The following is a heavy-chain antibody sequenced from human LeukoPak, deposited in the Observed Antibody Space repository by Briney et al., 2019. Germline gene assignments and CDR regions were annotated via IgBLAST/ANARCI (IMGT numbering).Heavy chain of an antibody. V-gene: IGHV3-66*01. CDR3: ARASDYYDSSGDLFDY. CDR1: GFTVSSNY. CDR2: IYSGGST. D-gene: IGHD3-22*01. J-gene: IGHJ4*02. Sequence: PGGSLRLSCAASGFTVSSNYMSWVRQAPGKGLEWVSVIYSGGSTYYADSVKGRFTISRDNSKNTLYLQMNSLRAEDTAVYYCARASDYYDSSGDLFDYWGQGTLVTVSS.